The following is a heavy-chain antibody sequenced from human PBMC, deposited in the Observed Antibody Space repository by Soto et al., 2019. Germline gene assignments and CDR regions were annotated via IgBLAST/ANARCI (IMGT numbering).Heavy chain of an antibody. D-gene: IGHD2-15*01. Sequence: ASVKVSCKASGYTFTSYGISWVRQAPGQGLEWFGCFIAYNGNTIYAQNFQVWVTMTRDSSISIAYLELSRLRSDDTAVYYFSRGVICSGGSCYEVGDAFDIWGQGTMVTVSS. CDR1: GYTFTSYG. V-gene: IGHV1-18*01. CDR2: FIAYNGNT. J-gene: IGHJ3*02. CDR3: SRGVICSGGSCYEVGDAFDI.